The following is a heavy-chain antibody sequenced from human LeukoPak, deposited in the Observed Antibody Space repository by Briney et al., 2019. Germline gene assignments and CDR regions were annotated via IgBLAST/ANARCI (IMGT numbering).Heavy chain of an antibody. D-gene: IGHD3-10*01. V-gene: IGHV3-30*03. CDR1: GFTFSSYG. J-gene: IGHJ6*02. Sequence: PGGSLRLSCAASGFTFSSYGMHWVRQAPGKGLEWVAVISYDGSNKYYADSVKGRFTISRDNSKNTLYLQMNSLRAEDTAVYYCARVRFGSGSYYNYYGMDVWGQGTTVTVSS. CDR3: ARVRFGSGSYYNYYGMDV. CDR2: ISYDGSNK.